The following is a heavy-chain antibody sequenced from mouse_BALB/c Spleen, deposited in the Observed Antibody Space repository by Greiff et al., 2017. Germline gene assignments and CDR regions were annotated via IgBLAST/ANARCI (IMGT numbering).Heavy chain of an antibody. Sequence: EVKLMESGGGLVQPGGSMKLSCVASGFTFGNYWMNWVRQSPEKGLEWVAEIRLKSNNYATHYAESVKGRFTISRDDSKSSVYLQMNNLRAEDTGIYYCTRLGGYYGSSPAWFAYWGQGTLVTVSA. CDR1: GFTFGNYW. V-gene: IGHV6-6*02. CDR2: IRLKSNNYAT. J-gene: IGHJ3*01. CDR3: TRLGGYYGSSPAWFAY. D-gene: IGHD1-1*01.